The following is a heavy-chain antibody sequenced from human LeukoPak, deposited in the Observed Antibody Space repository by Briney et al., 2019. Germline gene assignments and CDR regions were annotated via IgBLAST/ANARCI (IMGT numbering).Heavy chain of an antibody. CDR1: GYNFTGYL. Sequence: ASVRVSCKASGYNFTGYLIHWVRQALGQGLEWMGRVDPKRGVTRYAQKFQGRVTLTRDTSISTLYMELTSLRSDDTAVYFCARFGEDGDDMDVWGEGTTVIVSS. D-gene: IGHD3-16*01. CDR3: ARFGEDGDDMDV. V-gene: IGHV1-2*02. J-gene: IGHJ6*03. CDR2: VDPKRGVT.